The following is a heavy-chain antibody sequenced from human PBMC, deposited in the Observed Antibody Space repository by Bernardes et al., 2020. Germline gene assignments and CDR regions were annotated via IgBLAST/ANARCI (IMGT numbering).Heavy chain of an antibody. D-gene: IGHD3-9*01. Sequence: SETLPLTCAVYGGSFSGYYWSWIRQPPGKGLEWIGEINHSGSTNYNPSLKSRVTISVDTSKNQFSLKLSSVTAADTAVYYCARGRTYYDILTGYYRGYYYYGMDVWGQGTTVTVSS. J-gene: IGHJ6*02. CDR2: INHSGST. CDR1: GGSFSGYY. CDR3: ARGRTYYDILTGYYRGYYYYGMDV. V-gene: IGHV4-34*01.